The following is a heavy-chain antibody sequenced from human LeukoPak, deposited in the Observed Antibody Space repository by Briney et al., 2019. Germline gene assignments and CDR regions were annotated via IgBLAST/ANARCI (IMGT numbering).Heavy chain of an antibody. D-gene: IGHD4-11*01. CDR1: GYIFPTYF. CDR2: INPRGGST. Sequence: ASVQVSCNASGYIFPTYFMHWLRPAPGQGPEWMGIINPRGGSTDYAQKFQDRITMTSDTSTSTVYMELKSLTSEDTAVYFCARVGTTGATADNWGQGTLVTVSS. V-gene: IGHV1-46*01. CDR3: ARVGTTGATADN. J-gene: IGHJ4*02.